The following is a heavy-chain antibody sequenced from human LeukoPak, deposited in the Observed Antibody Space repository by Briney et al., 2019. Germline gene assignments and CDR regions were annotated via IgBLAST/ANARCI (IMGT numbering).Heavy chain of an antibody. Sequence: SETLSLTCDVSGYSISSGYYWGWIRQPPGKGLEWIGSIYHRGSSYYNPSLKRRVTISMDRSKNQFSLQLKSLTAADTAVYYCATWNNGYNFNYWGQGTLVTVSS. CDR2: IYHRGSS. J-gene: IGHJ4*02. V-gene: IGHV4-38-2*01. CDR3: ATWNNGYNFNY. CDR1: GYSISSGYY. D-gene: IGHD5-24*01.